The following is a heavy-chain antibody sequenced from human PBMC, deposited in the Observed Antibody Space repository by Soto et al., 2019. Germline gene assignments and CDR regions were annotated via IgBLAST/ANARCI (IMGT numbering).Heavy chain of an antibody. V-gene: IGHV1-18*01. D-gene: IGHD2-2*02. CDR2: ISAYNSNT. Sequence: ASVKVSCKTSGYTFTNFGLSWVRQAPGQGLEWMGWISAYNSNTNYAQKFQGRVTMTTDTSTSTAYMELRSLRSDDTAVYFCARDLTYIRQYWGQGTLVTVSS. CDR1: GYTFTNFG. CDR3: ARDLTYIRQY. J-gene: IGHJ4*02.